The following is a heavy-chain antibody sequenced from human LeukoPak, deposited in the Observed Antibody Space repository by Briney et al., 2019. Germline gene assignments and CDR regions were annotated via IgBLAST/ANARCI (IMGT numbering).Heavy chain of an antibody. CDR1: GFTFSSYW. CDR2: INSDGSST. V-gene: IGHV3-74*01. Sequence: SGGSLRLSCAASGFTFSSYWMHWVRQAPGKGLVWVSRINSDGSSTSYADSVKGRFTISRDNAKNTLYLQMNSLRAEDTAVYYCARWGYRSGWLSDYWGQGTLVTVSS. CDR3: ARWGYRSGWLSDY. D-gene: IGHD6-19*01. J-gene: IGHJ4*02.